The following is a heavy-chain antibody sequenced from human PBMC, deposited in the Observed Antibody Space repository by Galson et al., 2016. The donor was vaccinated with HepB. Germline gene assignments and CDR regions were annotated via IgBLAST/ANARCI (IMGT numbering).Heavy chain of an antibody. D-gene: IGHD2/OR15-2a*01. Sequence: SETLSLTCAVSGGSFSGYFWGWIRQSPGEDLEWIGDINQSGNTNLNPSLKGRVTISLDVSKKQFSLNLNSVTAADTAVYYCARRHRALWVYFDSWGQGSLVTVSS. V-gene: IGHV4-34*01. CDR1: GGSFSGYF. CDR2: INQSGNT. CDR3: ARRHRALWVYFDS. J-gene: IGHJ4*02.